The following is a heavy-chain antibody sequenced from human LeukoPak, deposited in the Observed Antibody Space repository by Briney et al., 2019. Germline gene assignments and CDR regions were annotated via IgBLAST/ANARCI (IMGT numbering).Heavy chain of an antibody. D-gene: IGHD2-15*01. J-gene: IGHJ4*02. Sequence: GGSLRLSCEASGFTFRTYNMNWVRQAPGKGLEWVSSISGSGGSTYYADSVKGRFTISRDNSKNTLYLQMNSLRAEDTAVYYCAKDGDDIVVVVAATIDYWGQGTLVTVSS. CDR2: ISGSGGST. V-gene: IGHV3-23*01. CDR1: GFTFRTYN. CDR3: AKDGDDIVVVVAATIDY.